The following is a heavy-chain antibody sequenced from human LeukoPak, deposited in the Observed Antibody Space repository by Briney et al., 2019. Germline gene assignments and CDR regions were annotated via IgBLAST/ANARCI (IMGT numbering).Heavy chain of an antibody. J-gene: IGHJ4*02. V-gene: IGHV4-34*01. Sequence: SETLSLTCAVYGGSFSGYYWSWIRQPPGKGLEGIGEINHSGSTNYNPSLKSRVTISVDTSKNQFSLKLSSVTAADTAVYYCARLGYYGSGSLVDYFDYWGQGTLVTVSS. CDR2: INHSGST. CDR1: GGSFSGYY. CDR3: ARLGYYGSGSLVDYFDY. D-gene: IGHD3-10*01.